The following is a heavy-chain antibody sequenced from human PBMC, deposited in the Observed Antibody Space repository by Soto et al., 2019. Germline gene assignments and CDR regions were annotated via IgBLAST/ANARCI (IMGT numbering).Heavy chain of an antibody. CDR1: GFSLSTSGVG. CDR3: GSSGWGEALPTNRNTNSHAFDI. CDR2: IYWNDDK. D-gene: IGHD6-19*01. V-gene: IGHV2-5*01. J-gene: IGHJ3*02. Sequence: SGPTLVKPTQTLTLTCTFSGFSLSTSGVGVGWIRQPPGKALEWLALIYWNDDKRYSPSLKSRLTITKDTSKNQVVLTMTNMDPVDTATYYCGSSGWGEALPTNRNTNSHAFDIWGQGTMVTVSS.